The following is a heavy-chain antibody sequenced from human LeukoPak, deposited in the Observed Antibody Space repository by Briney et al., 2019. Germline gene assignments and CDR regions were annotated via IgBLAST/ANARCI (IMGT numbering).Heavy chain of an antibody. CDR2: ISGSGGST. J-gene: IGHJ3*02. CDR3: AKYGRGPGDAFDI. D-gene: IGHD3-10*01. CDR1: GFTFSSYA. Sequence: GGSLRLSCAASGFTFSSYATSWVRQAPGKGLEWVSAISGSGGSTYYAASVKGRFTISRDNSKNTLYLQMNSLRAEDTAVYYCAKYGRGPGDAFDIWGQGTMVTVSS. V-gene: IGHV3-23*01.